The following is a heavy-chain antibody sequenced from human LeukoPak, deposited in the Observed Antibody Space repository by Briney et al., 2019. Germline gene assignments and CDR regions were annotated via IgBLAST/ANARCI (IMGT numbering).Heavy chain of an antibody. V-gene: IGHV4-39*01. CDR1: GGSISSSSYY. CDR2: IYYSGST. J-gene: IGHJ3*02. CDR3: ARSTRVLLWFGELLNEAAGNQGNDAFDI. D-gene: IGHD3-10*01. Sequence: SETPSLTCTVSGGSISSSSYYWGWIRQPPGKGLEWIGSIYYSGSTYYNPSLKSRVTISVDTSRNQFSLKLSSVTAADTAVYYCARSTRVLLWFGELLNEAAGNQGNDAFDIWGQGTMVTVSS.